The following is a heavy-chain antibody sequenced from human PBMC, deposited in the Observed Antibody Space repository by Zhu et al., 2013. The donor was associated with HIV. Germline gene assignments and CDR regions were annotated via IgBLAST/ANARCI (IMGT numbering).Heavy chain of an antibody. J-gene: IGHJ6*03. V-gene: IGHV1-18*01. D-gene: IGHD3-10*01. CDR1: GYSFSGYG. Sequence: QVQLVQSGAEVKKPGASVKVSCKASGYSFSGYGISWVRQAPGQGLEWMGWISPYNGYTNYAQNLQGRVSMTRDTSTSTAYMELRNLRSDDTAVYYCARGSGKQWPSGKYYMDGWGKGTTVTVSS. CDR3: ARGSGKQWPSGKYYMDG. CDR2: ISPYNGYT.